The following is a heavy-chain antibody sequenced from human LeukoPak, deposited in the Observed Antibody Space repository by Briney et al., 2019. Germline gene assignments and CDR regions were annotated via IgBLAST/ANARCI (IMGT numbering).Heavy chain of an antibody. CDR1: GFNFSSYW. J-gene: IGHJ4*02. CDR2: INQDGGEK. D-gene: IGHD3-16*02. V-gene: IGHV3-7*04. CDR3: ARAAGIYVWGSYRSGYFDY. Sequence: GGSLRLSCAASGFNFSSYWMNWVRQAPGKGLEWVANINQDGGEKYYVDSVKDRFTISRDNGKNSLILQMNSLRVEDTAVYYCARAAGIYVWGSYRSGYFDYWGQGTLVTVSS.